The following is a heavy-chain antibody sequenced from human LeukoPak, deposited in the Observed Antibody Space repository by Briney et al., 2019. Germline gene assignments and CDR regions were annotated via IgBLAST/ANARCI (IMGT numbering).Heavy chain of an antibody. V-gene: IGHV3-33*01. CDR3: ARGVALGYDFGYSDY. D-gene: IGHD5-12*01. CDR1: GFTFSSYG. CDR2: IWYDGSNK. J-gene: IGHJ4*02. Sequence: GGSLRLSCAASGFTFSSYGMHWVRQAPGKGLEWVAVIWYDGSNKYYADSVKGRFTISRDNSKNTLYLQMNSLRAEDTAVYYCARGVALGYDFGYSDYWGQGTLVTVSS.